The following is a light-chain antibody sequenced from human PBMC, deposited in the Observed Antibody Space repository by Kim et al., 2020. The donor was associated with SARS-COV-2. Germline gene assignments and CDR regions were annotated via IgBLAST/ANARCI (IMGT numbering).Light chain of an antibody. Sequence: EIVMTQAPATLSVSPGERATLSCRASQSVNDNLAWYQQKPGQAPRLLIYEASTRATGIPARFSGSGSGTEFTLTISSLQSEDFALYYCQHYNNRPPWTFGQGTKVDIK. V-gene: IGKV3-15*01. CDR3: QHYNNRPPWT. J-gene: IGKJ1*01. CDR2: EAS. CDR1: QSVNDN.